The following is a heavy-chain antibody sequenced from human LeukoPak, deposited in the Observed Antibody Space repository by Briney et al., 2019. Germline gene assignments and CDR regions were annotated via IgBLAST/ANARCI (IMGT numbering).Heavy chain of an antibody. CDR1: GFTFDVYA. J-gene: IGHJ6*02. V-gene: IGHV3-9*01. D-gene: IGHD3-22*01. Sequence: GRSLRLSCAASGFTFDVYAMHCVRQAPGKGLVWVSGISWNSGSIGYADSVKGRFTLSRDNAKNSLYLQMNSLRAEDTALYYCAKGVRMTADNYYDSSGYYYYYYGMDVWGQGTTVTVSS. CDR3: AKGVRMTADNYYDSSGYYYYYYGMDV. CDR2: ISWNSGSI.